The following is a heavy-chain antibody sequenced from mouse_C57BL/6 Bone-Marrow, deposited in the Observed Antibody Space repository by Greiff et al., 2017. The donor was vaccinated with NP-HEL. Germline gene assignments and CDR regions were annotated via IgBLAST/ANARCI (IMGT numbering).Heavy chain of an antibody. CDR2: INPSSGYT. V-gene: IGHV1-7*01. CDR3: ARGLYGNPLRD. J-gene: IGHJ2*01. CDR1: GYTFTSYW. D-gene: IGHD2-1*01. Sequence: QVQLQQSGAELAKPGASVKLSCKASGYTFTSYWMHWVKQRPGQGLEWIGYINPSSGYTKYNQKIKDKATLTADKSSSTAYMQLSSLTYEDSAVYYCARGLYGNPLRDWGQGTTLTVSS.